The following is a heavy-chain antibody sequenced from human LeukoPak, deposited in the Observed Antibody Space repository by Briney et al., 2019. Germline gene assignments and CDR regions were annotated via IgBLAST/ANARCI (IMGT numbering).Heavy chain of an antibody. Sequence: GGSLRLSCAASGFTFSSYSMNWVRQAPGKGLEWVSSISSSSSYIYYADSVKGRFTISRDNAKNSLYLQMNSLRAEDTAVYYCARGSGSYYRGGWGQGTLVTVSS. CDR3: ARGSGSYYRGG. CDR1: GFTFSSYS. J-gene: IGHJ4*02. D-gene: IGHD3-10*01. CDR2: ISSSSSYI. V-gene: IGHV3-21*01.